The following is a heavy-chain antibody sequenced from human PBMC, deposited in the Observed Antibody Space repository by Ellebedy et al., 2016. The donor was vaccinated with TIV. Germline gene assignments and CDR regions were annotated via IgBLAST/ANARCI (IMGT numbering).Heavy chain of an antibody. CDR1: GGSVSSGDSY. J-gene: IGHJ4*02. CDR2: IHSNGKT. D-gene: IGHD2-15*01. CDR3: SRGNAVGGSRKFDS. V-gene: IGHV4-61*08. Sequence: SETLSLTXTVSGGSVSSGDSYWSWIRQPPEKGLEWIGFIHSNGKTYYIPSLKSRLTMSPDTSKNQLSLKLTSATAADTAVYYCSRGNAVGGSRKFDSWGQGTLVTVSS.